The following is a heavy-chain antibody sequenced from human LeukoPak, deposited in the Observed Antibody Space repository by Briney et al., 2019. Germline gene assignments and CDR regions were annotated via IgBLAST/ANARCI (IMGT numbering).Heavy chain of an antibody. CDR1: GGTFSSYA. CDR2: INPNSGGT. J-gene: IGHJ5*02. D-gene: IGHD5-24*01. CDR3: ARGQMATPFDP. V-gene: IGHV1-2*06. Sequence: ASVKVSCKASGGTFSSYAISWVRQAPGQGLEWMGRINPNSGGTNYAQKFQGRVTMTRDTSISTAYMELSRLRSDDTAVYYCARGQMATPFDPWGQGTLVTVSS.